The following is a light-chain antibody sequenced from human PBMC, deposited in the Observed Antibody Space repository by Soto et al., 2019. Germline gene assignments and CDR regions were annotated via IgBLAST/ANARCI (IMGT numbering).Light chain of an antibody. CDR2: DAS. Sequence: EIVLTQSPATLSLSPGERATLSCRASQSVSSYLAWYQQKPGQAPRLLIYDASNRATGIPARFSGSGSGTDFTLTISSLVPEDFAVYYCQQRINWPPTWTFGQGTKVEIK. CDR3: QQRINWPPTWT. J-gene: IGKJ1*01. CDR1: QSVSSY. V-gene: IGKV3-11*01.